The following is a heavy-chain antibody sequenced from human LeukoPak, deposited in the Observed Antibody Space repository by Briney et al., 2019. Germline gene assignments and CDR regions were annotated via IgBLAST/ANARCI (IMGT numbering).Heavy chain of an antibody. CDR1: GYTFTSYY. V-gene: IGHV1-46*01. CDR3: ARGGPGPYFDY. Sequence: ASVKVSCKASGYTFTSYYMHWVRQAPGQGLEWMGIINPSGGSTSYAQKFQGRVTMTRDTSTSTLYMELSSLSSEDTAVYYCARGGPGPYFDYWGQGTLVTVSS. D-gene: IGHD2-8*02. CDR2: INPSGGST. J-gene: IGHJ4*02.